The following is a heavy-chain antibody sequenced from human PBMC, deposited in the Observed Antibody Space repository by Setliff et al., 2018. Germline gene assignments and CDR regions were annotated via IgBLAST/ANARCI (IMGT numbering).Heavy chain of an antibody. CDR3: AREGVDTRSSTDYRYYMDV. D-gene: IGHD5-18*01. CDR1: GFVFSSYA. V-gene: IGHV1-69*05. J-gene: IGHJ6*03. Sequence: SVKVSCKASGFVFSSYAINWVRQAPGQGLEWMGGTIPIFGSTNYAQKFQDRVTIITDESTSTAYMELRSLRTEDTAVYYCAREGVDTRSSTDYRYYMDVWGKGTTVTVSS. CDR2: TIPIFGST.